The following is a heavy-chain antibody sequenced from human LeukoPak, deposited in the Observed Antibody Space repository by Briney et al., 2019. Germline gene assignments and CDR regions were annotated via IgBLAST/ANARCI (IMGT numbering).Heavy chain of an antibody. Sequence: GGSLRLSCAASGFTFSSYGVSWVRQAPGKGLEWVSVIYSGGSTYYADSVKGRFTISRDNSENTLYLQMNSLRAEDTAVYYCARGTQPTYDSSGYYWGNFDYWGQGTLVTVSS. V-gene: IGHV3-66*01. CDR2: IYSGGST. D-gene: IGHD3-22*01. CDR3: ARGTQPTYDSSGYYWGNFDY. CDR1: GFTFSSYG. J-gene: IGHJ4*02.